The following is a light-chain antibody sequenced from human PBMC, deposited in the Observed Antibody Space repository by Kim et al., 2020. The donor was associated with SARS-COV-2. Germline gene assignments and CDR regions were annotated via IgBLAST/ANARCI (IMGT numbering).Light chain of an antibody. CDR1: QSIGSW. Sequence: DIQMTQSPSSLSAYVGDSVTITCRASQSIGSWLAWYQQKSGKAPKLLIYKASNLASGVPSRFSGSGSGTEFTLTISSLQPDEFATYYCQQYHDYPYTFGQGTKLEI. J-gene: IGKJ2*01. CDR2: KAS. CDR3: QQYHDYPYT. V-gene: IGKV1-5*03.